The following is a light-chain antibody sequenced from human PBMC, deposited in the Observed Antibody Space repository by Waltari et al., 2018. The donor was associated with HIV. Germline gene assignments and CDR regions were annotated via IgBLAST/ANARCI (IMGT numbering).Light chain of an antibody. Sequence: QSALTQPASVSGSPGQSIPLSCTGTRRDVGGYTYVLWYQQHPGKAPKLMISEVSDRPSGVSNRFSGSKSANTASLTISGLQAEDEADYYCSSYTSTNTYVFGTGTKVTVL. CDR2: EVS. CDR1: RRDVGGYTY. J-gene: IGLJ1*01. V-gene: IGLV2-14*01. CDR3: SSYTSTNTYV.